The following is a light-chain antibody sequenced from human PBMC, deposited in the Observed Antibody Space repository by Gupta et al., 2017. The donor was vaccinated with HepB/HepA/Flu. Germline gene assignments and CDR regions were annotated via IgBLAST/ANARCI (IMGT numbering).Light chain of an antibody. Sequence: EIVMTQSPATLSVSPGERATLSCRASQSVRINLGWYQQIPGQPPRLLIYGASTRASGIPDRFSGSGSGTEFTLTISSLQAEDFAVYYCQQYYDWSPLSFGRGTKVAIK. CDR1: QSVRIN. V-gene: IGKV3-15*01. CDR2: GAS. J-gene: IGKJ4*01. CDR3: QQYYDWSPLS.